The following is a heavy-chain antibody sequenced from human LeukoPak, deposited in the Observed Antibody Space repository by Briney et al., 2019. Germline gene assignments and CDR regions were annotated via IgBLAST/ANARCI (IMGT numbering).Heavy chain of an antibody. CDR1: GFTFSSYS. Sequence: TGGSLRLSCAASGFTFSSYSMNWVRQAPGKGLEWVSSICSSSSYIYYADSVKGRFTISRDNAKNSLYLQMNSLRAEDTAVYYCVRDVGSGYSSDAFDIWGQGTMVTVSS. J-gene: IGHJ3*02. CDR2: ICSSSSYI. D-gene: IGHD3-22*01. V-gene: IGHV3-21*01. CDR3: VRDVGSGYSSDAFDI.